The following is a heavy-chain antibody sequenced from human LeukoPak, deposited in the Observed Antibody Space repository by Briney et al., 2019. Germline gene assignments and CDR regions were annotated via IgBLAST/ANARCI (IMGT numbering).Heavy chain of an antibody. J-gene: IGHJ4*02. CDR3: ARRFTYSSSSAPFDY. CDR2: IYPGDSDT. CDR1: GYSFSNYW. Sequence: GESLKISCKGFGYSFSNYWIGWVRQMPGKGLEWMGIIYPGDSDTRYGPSFQGQVTISADKSITTAYLQWSSLKASDSAMYYCARRFTYSSSSAPFDYWGQGTLVTVSS. D-gene: IGHD6-6*01. V-gene: IGHV5-51*01.